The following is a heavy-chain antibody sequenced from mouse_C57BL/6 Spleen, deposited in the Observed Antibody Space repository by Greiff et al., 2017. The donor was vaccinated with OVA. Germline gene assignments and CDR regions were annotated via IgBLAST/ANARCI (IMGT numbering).Heavy chain of an antibody. CDR3: SICGCDGSSAYYYAMDY. J-gene: IGHJ4*01. Sequence: VKLVESGAELVRPGTSVKVSCKASGYAFTNYLIEWVKQRPGQGLEWIGVINPGSGGTNYNEKFKGKATLTAEKSSSTAYMQLSCLTSEVSAVYFCSICGCDGSSAYYYAMDYWGQGTSVTVSS. D-gene: IGHD1-1*01. V-gene: IGHV1-54*01. CDR2: INPGSGGT. CDR1: GYAFTNYL.